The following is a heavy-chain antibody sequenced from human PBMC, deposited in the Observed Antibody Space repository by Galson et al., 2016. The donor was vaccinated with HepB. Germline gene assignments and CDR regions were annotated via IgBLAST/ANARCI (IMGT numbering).Heavy chain of an antibody. J-gene: IGHJ6*02. CDR1: GYSFSNYW. Sequence: QSGAEVKKPGESLKISCQGSGYSFSNYWIGGVRQMPGKGLEGMGIIYSGDSFTPYSPSFQGQVTISVDKSISTAYLQWSGLNASDPAMYYFARVSWNHFSYGMDVWGQGTTVTVSS. D-gene: IGHD1-1*01. CDR3: ARVSWNHFSYGMDV. V-gene: IGHV5-51*01. CDR2: IYSGDSFT.